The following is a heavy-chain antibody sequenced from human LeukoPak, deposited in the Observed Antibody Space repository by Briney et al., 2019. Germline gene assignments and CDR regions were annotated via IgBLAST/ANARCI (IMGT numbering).Heavy chain of an antibody. CDR1: GGSFSGYY. J-gene: IGHJ5*02. D-gene: IGHD3-3*01. CDR2: INHSGST. CDR3: ARGRLRFLEWSKNWFDP. V-gene: IGHV4-34*01. Sequence: SETLTLTCAVYGGSFSGYYWSWIRQPPGKGLEWIGEINHSGSTNYNPSLKSRVTISVDTSKNQFSLKLSSVTAADTAVYYCARGRLRFLEWSKNWFDPWGQGTLVTVSS.